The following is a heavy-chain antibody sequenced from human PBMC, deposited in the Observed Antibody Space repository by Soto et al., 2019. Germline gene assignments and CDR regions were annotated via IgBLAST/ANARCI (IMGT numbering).Heavy chain of an antibody. CDR1: GFTFSGSA. D-gene: IGHD3-16*02. CDR3: TRLITFGGVIV. V-gene: IGHV3-73*01. Sequence: GGSLRLSCAASGFTFSGSAMHWVRQASGKGLEWVGRIRSKANSYATAYAASVKGRFTISRDDSKNTAYLQMNSLKTEDTAVYYCTRLITFGGVIVWGQGTLVTVSS. CDR2: IRSKANSYAT. J-gene: IGHJ4*02.